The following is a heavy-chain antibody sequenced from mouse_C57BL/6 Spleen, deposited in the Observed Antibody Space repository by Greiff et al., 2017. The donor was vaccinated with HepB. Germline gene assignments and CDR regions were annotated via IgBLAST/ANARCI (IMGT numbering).Heavy chain of an antibody. CDR1: GYTFTSYW. V-gene: IGHV1-72*01. D-gene: IGHD2-2*01. CDR2: IDPNSGGT. CDR3: ARVDYGYDEGFYAMDY. J-gene: IGHJ4*01. Sequence: VQLQQPGAELVKPGASVKLSCKASGYTFTSYWMHWVKQRPGRGLEWIGRIDPNSGGTKYNEKFKSKATLTVDKPSSTAYMQLSSLTSEDSAVYYGARVDYGYDEGFYAMDYWGQGTSVTVSS.